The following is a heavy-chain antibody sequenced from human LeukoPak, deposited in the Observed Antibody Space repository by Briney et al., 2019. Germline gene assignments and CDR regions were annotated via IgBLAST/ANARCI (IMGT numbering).Heavy chain of an antibody. CDR2: ISGSSGLT. V-gene: IGHV3-23*01. Sequence: PGGSLRLSCAASGFTFSNYAMSWVRQAPGRGLEWVSAISGSSGLTYYADSVKGRFTISRDNSKNTLFLQMNSLRAEDTAVYYCARRGESASYGDYRFDYWGRGTLVTVSS. J-gene: IGHJ4*02. CDR1: GFTFSNYA. CDR3: ARRGESASYGDYRFDY. D-gene: IGHD4-17*01.